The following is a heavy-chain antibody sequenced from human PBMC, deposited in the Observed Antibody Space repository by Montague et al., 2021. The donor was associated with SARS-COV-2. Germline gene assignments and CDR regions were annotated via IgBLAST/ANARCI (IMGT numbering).Heavy chain of an antibody. J-gene: IGHJ6*03. CDR3: VSSYYYGSGTYVYNYYMDV. V-gene: IGHV4-39*01. CDR1: GGSVSSSPYY. Sequence: SETLSLTCTVSGGSVSSSPYYWGWIRQPPGRGLEWVGSISYSGRTYFSPSLKSRLTISVDSSENQFSLRLSSVTAADTAVYYCVSSYYYGSGTYVYNYYMDVWSKGTTVTVSS. D-gene: IGHD3-10*01. CDR2: ISYSGRT.